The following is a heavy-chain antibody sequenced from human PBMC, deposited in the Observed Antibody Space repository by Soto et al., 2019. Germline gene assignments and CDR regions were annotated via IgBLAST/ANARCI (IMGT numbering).Heavy chain of an antibody. D-gene: IGHD2-21*02. CDR2: IYYSGTT. CDR1: GGSISSGGYY. V-gene: IGHV4-31*03. J-gene: IGHJ4*02. Sequence: QVQLQESGPGLVKPSQTVSLTCNVSGGSISSGGYYWSWIRQHPGKGLEWIGYIYYSGTTYYNPSLKSRVTVSADTSKNQFSLRLSSVTAADTAVYYCARDLGCGGDCYSLWGQGALVTVSS. CDR3: ARDLGCGGDCYSL.